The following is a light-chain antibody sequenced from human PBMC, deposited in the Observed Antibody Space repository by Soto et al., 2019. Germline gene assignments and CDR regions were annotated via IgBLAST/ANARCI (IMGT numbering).Light chain of an antibody. CDR3: AAWDHTLHAQV. V-gene: IGLV1-47*01. CDR2: RNN. CDR1: RSNIGRNF. Sequence: QSVLTQSPSASGTPGQRVTISCSGSRSNIGRNFAYWYQHVPGTAPRLLIQRNNERPSGVPDRFSGSKSGTSVSLAISGLRSDDEATYYCAAWDHTLHAQVFGGGTKLTVL. J-gene: IGLJ3*02.